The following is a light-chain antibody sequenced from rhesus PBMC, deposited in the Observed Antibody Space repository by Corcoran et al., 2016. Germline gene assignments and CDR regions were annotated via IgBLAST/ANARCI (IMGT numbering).Light chain of an antibody. Sequence: EIVMTQSPVTLPLSPGERATLSCRASQSNESYLAWYQKKPRQAPRLLIYAPSQRATGTPDRFSGRGSGTEFTLTLRSLLPEDLVVYFSLQSYTLPHSFDPGTKVEIK. CDR3: LQSYTLPHS. V-gene: IGKV3-24*03. CDR1: QSNESY. CDR2: APS. J-gene: IGKJ2*01.